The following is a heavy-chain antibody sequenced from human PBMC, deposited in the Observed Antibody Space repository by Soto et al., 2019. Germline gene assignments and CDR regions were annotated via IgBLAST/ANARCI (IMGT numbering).Heavy chain of an antibody. CDR3: ARDGSGYDFTFDC. J-gene: IGHJ4*02. V-gene: IGHV1-69*08. CDR1: GGTFSSYT. Sequence: QVQLVQSGAEVKKPGSSVKVSCKASGGTFSSYTISWVRQAPGQGLEWMGRIIPILGIANYAQKFQGRVTITADKSTSTAYMELSSLRSEDTAVYYCARDGSGYDFTFDCWGQGTLVTVSS. CDR2: IIPILGIA. D-gene: IGHD5-12*01.